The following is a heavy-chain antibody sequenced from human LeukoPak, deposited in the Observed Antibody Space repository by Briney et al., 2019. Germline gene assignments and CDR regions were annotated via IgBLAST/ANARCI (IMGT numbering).Heavy chain of an antibody. Sequence: GGSLRLSCTASGVSFSSHAMSWVRQAPGKGPEWVSGITGSGGSTYYADSVKGRFTISRDNSKNTLYLQMNSLRAEDTAVYYCAKCYGSGSYCHYYYYGMDVWGQGTTVTVSS. CDR3: AKCYGSGSYCHYYYYGMDV. V-gene: IGHV3-23*01. CDR2: ITGSGGST. CDR1: GVSFSSHA. J-gene: IGHJ6*02. D-gene: IGHD3-10*01.